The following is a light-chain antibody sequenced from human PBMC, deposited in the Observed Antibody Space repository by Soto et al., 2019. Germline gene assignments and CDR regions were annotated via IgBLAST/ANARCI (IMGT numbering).Light chain of an antibody. J-gene: IGKJ5*01. CDR2: DAS. V-gene: IGKV3-11*01. Sequence: EIVVTQSPATLSLSPEERATLSCRTSQSVSSYFAWYQQKPGRAPRLLIYDASSRATGIPARFIGSGSGTDFTLTISSLEPEDFAVYYCQQRSNWPITFGQGTRLEIK. CDR3: QQRSNWPIT. CDR1: QSVSSY.